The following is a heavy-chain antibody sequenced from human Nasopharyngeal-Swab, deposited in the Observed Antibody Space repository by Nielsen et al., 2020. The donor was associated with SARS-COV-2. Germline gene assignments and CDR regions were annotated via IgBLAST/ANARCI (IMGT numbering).Heavy chain of an antibody. CDR2: INHSGST. V-gene: IGHV4-34*01. CDR1: GGSLSGYY. Sequence: SETLSLTCAVYGGSLSGYYWSWIRQPPGKGLEWIGEINHSGSTNYNPSLKSRVTISVDTSKNQFSLKLSSVTAADTAVYYCARGPRTIFGVVIIGFDPWAREPWSPSPQ. D-gene: IGHD3-3*01. J-gene: IGHJ5*02. CDR3: ARGPRTIFGVVIIGFDP.